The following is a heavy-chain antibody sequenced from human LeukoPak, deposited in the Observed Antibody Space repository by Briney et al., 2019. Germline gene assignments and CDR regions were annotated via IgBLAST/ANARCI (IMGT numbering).Heavy chain of an antibody. CDR3: ASRSLRFLEWAPGDFDY. Sequence: SETLSLTCAVYGGSFSGYYWSWIRQPPGKGLEWIGEINHSGSTNYNPSLKSRVTISVDTSKNQFSLKLSSVTAADTAVYYCASRSLRFLEWAPGDFDYWGQGTLVTVSS. V-gene: IGHV4-34*01. J-gene: IGHJ4*02. D-gene: IGHD3-3*01. CDR1: GGSFSGYY. CDR2: INHSGST.